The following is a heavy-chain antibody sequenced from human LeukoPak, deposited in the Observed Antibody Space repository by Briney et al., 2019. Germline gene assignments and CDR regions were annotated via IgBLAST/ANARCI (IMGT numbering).Heavy chain of an antibody. Sequence: ASVKVSCKASGYSFTGYYMHWVRQAPGQGLEWMGWINPNSGGTNYAQKFQGRVTMTRDTSISTAYMELSRLRSDDTAVYYCAGDAPYGDYNYGAPWGQGTLVTVSS. CDR2: INPNSGGT. J-gene: IGHJ5*02. V-gene: IGHV1-2*02. CDR1: GYSFTGYY. CDR3: AGDAPYGDYNYGAP. D-gene: IGHD4-17*01.